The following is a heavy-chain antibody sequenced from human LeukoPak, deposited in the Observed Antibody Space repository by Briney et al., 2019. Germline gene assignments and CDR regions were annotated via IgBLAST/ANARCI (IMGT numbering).Heavy chain of an antibody. D-gene: IGHD3-16*01. CDR1: GGSFSGYY. CDR3: ARDLRGGSDY. Sequence: RASETLSLTCAVYGGSFSGYYRSWIRQPPGKGLEWIGEINHSGSTNYNPSLKSRVTISVDTSKNQFSLKLSSVTAADTAVYYCARDLRGGSDYWGQGTLVTVSS. V-gene: IGHV4-34*01. CDR2: INHSGST. J-gene: IGHJ4*02.